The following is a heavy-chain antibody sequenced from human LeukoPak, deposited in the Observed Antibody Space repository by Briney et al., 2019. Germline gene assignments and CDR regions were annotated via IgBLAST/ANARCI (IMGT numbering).Heavy chain of an antibody. CDR2: IGTAGDT. CDR1: GFTFSSYD. D-gene: IGHD3-3*01. CDR3: ARATIFGGPFYYYYYMDV. J-gene: IGHJ6*03. V-gene: IGHV3-13*01. Sequence: GGSLRLSCAASGFTFSSYDMHWVRQATGKGLEWVSAIGTAGDTYYPGSVKGRFTISRENAKNTLYLQMNSLRSEDTAVYYCARATIFGGPFYYYYYMDVWGKGTTVTVSS.